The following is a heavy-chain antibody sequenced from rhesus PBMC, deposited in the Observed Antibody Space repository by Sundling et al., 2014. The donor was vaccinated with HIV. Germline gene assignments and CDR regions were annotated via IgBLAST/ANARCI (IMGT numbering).Heavy chain of an antibody. Sequence: EVQLVESGGGLVQPGGSLRLSCAASGFTFSSYGMYWVRQAPGKGLEWISGIGNDGGRTYYAHSVKGRFAISRDNSKNTLSLQMNSLRAEDTAVYYCAKDFVAVGTNGYFDFWGQGVLVTVSS. J-gene: IGHJ4*01. CDR3: AKDFVAVGTNGYFDF. CDR1: GFTFSSYG. V-gene: IGHV3-103*01. CDR2: IGNDGGRT. D-gene: IGHD1-44*01.